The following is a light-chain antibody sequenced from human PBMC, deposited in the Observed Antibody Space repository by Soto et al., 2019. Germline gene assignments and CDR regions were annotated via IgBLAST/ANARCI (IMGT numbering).Light chain of an antibody. Sequence: EIVMTQSPATLSVSPGGRATLSCRASQTISGTLAWYQQKPGQAPRLLIHGASTRAPGFPARFSGSGSGTDFTLTISSLQSEDFAVYCCQQYDNWPWTFGQGTKVEIK. V-gene: IGKV3-15*01. CDR1: QTISGT. CDR3: QQYDNWPWT. J-gene: IGKJ1*01. CDR2: GAS.